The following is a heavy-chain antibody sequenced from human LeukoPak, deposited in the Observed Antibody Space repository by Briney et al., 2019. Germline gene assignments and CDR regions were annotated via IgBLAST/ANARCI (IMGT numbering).Heavy chain of an antibody. CDR1: GGSISSSSYY. CDR3: ARVSGRTRSSGWSVRYGMDV. D-gene: IGHD6-19*01. CDR2: IYYSGST. Sequence: SETLSLTCTVSGGSISSSSYYWGWIRQPPGKGLEWIGSIYYSGSTYYNPSLKSRVTISVDTSKNQFSLKLSSVTAADTAVYYCARVSGRTRSSGWSVRYGMDVWGQGTTVTVSS. J-gene: IGHJ6*02. V-gene: IGHV4-39*07.